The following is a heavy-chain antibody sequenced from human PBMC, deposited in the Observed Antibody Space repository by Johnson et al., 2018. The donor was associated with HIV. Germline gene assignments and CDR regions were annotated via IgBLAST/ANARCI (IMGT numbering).Heavy chain of an antibody. CDR3: ARGSPYYNFWSGYVDAFDI. CDR2: IWYDGSNK. V-gene: IGHV3-33*08. D-gene: IGHD3-3*01. Sequence: QVQLVESGGGLIQPGGSLRLSCAASGFTFSSYGMHWVRQAPGKGLEWVAVIWYDGSNKYYADSVKGRFTIARDNSKNTLYLKMNSLRAEDTAVYYCARGSPYYNFWSGYVDAFDIWGQGTMVTVSS. CDR1: GFTFSSYG. J-gene: IGHJ3*02.